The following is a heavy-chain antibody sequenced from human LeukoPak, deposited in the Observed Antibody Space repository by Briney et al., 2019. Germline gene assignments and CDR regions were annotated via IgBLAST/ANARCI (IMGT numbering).Heavy chain of an antibody. J-gene: IGHJ4*02. CDR2: IYYSGST. Sequence: SETLSLTCTVSGGSISSYYWSWIRQPPGKGLEWIGYIYYSGSTNYNPSLKSRVTISVDTSKNQFSLKLSSVTAADTAVYYCAGMVTAIIFDYWGQGTLVTVSP. CDR1: GGSISSYY. D-gene: IGHD2-21*02. V-gene: IGHV4-59*01. CDR3: AGMVTAIIFDY.